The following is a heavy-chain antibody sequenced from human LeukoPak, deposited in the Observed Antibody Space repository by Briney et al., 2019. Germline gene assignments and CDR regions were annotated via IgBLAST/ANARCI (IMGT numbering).Heavy chain of an antibody. CDR3: ARGGGIAVAGNWFDP. V-gene: IGHV1-8*03. Sequence: ASVKVSCKASGYTFTSYDINWVRQATGQGLEWMGWMNPNSGNTGYAQKFQGRVTITRNTSISTAYMELSSLRSEDTAVYCCARGGGIAVAGNWFDPWGQGTLVTVSS. D-gene: IGHD6-19*01. J-gene: IGHJ5*02. CDR2: MNPNSGNT. CDR1: GYTFTSYD.